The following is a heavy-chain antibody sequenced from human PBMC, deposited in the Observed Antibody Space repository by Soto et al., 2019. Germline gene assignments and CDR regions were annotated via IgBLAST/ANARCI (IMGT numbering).Heavy chain of an antibody. CDR1: GYTFTSYS. CDR3: ARSRGSGSWNELVY. D-gene: IGHD6-13*01. Sequence: QVQLVQSGAEEKKPGASVKVSCKASGYTFTSYSMHWVRQAPGQRLEWMGWISTDDGNTKHSQKFQGKVTITRDKSASTAYMELSSLRSEDTAVYYCARSRGSGSWNELVYWGQGTLVTVSS. J-gene: IGHJ4*02. CDR2: ISTDDGNT. V-gene: IGHV1-3*04.